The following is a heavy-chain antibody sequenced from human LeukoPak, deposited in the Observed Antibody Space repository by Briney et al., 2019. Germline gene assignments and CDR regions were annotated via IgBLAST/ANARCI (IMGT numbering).Heavy chain of an antibody. V-gene: IGHV1-46*01. CDR3: ARGPGSSGWYNY. D-gene: IGHD6-19*01. CDR2: INPSGGST. J-gene: IGHJ4*02. CDR1: GYTFTSYY. Sequence: ASVKVSCKASGYTFTSYYVHWVRQAPGEGLEWMGIINPSGGSTIYAQKFQGRVTMTWDMSTSTVYMELSSLRSEDTAVYYCARGPGSSGWYNYWGQGTLVTVSS.